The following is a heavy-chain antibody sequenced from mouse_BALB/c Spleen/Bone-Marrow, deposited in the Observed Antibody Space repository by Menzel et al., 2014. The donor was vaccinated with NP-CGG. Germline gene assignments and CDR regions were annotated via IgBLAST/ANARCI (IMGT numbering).Heavy chain of an antibody. V-gene: IGHV2-6-7*01. CDR3: AGNIYAMDY. J-gene: IGHJ4*01. Sequence: VQLVESGPGLVAPSQSLSITCTVSGFSLTGCGVNWVRQPPGKGLEWLGLIWGDGRTDYNSALKSRLSVSKDNSKSQVFLKMNSLQTDDTARYYCAGNIYAMDYWGQGTSVTVSS. CDR2: IWGDGRT. CDR1: GFSLTGCG. D-gene: IGHD2-1*01.